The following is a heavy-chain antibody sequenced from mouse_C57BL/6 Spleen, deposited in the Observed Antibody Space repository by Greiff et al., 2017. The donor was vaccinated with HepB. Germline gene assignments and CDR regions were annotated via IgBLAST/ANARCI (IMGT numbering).Heavy chain of an antibody. D-gene: IGHD1-1*01. V-gene: IGHV1-82*01. CDR2: IYPGDGDT. Sequence: LVESGPELVKPGASVKISCKASGYAFSSSWMNWVKQRPGKGLEWIGRIYPGDGDTNYNGKFKGKATLTADKSSSTAYMQLSSLTSEDSAVYFCASFTTVVATGYYFDYWGQGTTLTVSS. J-gene: IGHJ2*01. CDR3: ASFTTVVATGYYFDY. CDR1: GYAFSSSW.